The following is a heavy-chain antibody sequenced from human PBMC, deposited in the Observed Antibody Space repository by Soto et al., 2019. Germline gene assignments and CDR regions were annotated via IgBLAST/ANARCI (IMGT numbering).Heavy chain of an antibody. J-gene: IGHJ4*02. V-gene: IGHV4-30-4*01. CDR3: ASEDGYKSTY. D-gene: IGHD5-12*01. CDR1: GGSITTGDYY. Sequence: QVQLQESGPGLVKPSQTLSLTCTVSGGSITTGDYYWGWIRQPPGKGLEWIGYIYYSGSTFYSPSLKSRVTISLNTPKHQFSLRLGSVTAADTAVYYCASEDGYKSTYWGQGTQVTVAS. CDR2: IYYSGST.